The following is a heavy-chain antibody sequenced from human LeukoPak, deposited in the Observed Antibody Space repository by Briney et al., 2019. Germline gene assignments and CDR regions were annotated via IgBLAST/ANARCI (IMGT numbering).Heavy chain of an antibody. Sequence: ASVKVSCKASGYIFINYAIHWVRQAPGQRLEWMGWINGGNGYTKYSQNFQGRVTITRDTSASTAYMELSSLRSEDTAVYYCARDQSEDTRVDFDYWGQGTLVTVSS. CDR1: GYIFINYA. V-gene: IGHV1-3*01. J-gene: IGHJ4*02. D-gene: IGHD2-15*01. CDR3: ARDQSEDTRVDFDY. CDR2: INGGNGYT.